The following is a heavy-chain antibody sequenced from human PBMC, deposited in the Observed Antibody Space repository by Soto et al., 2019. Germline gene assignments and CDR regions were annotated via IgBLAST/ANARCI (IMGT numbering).Heavy chain of an antibody. V-gene: IGHV3-30*18. CDR2: ISNDEGDY. CDR1: GFTFTSYA. D-gene: IGHD2-2*01. J-gene: IGHJ4*02. CDR3: AKDRNRGSAAYDFDY. Sequence: QVQLVESGGGVVQPGRSLRLSCAASGFTFTSYAMHWVRQAPGKGLEWVAVISNDEGDYKYGDSVKGRFTISRDNSRNPLYLQMDSLRTEDTAVYYCAKDRNRGSAAYDFDYWGQGTLVTVSS.